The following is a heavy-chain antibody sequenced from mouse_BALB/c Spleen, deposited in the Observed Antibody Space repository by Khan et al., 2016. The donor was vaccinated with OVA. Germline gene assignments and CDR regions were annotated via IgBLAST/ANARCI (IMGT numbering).Heavy chain of an antibody. CDR3: TISGYGSFAY. CDR1: GYTFNSYY. Sequence: VQLQQSGAELVKPGASVKLSCKASGYTFNSYYMYWVKQRPGQGLEWIGEINPNNGDANFNEKFKNKATLTVDKSSNTAFMQLSSLTSEDSAVYYCTISGYGSFAYWGQGTLVTVSA. V-gene: IGHV1S81*02. CDR2: INPNNGDA. D-gene: IGHD2-2*01. J-gene: IGHJ3*01.